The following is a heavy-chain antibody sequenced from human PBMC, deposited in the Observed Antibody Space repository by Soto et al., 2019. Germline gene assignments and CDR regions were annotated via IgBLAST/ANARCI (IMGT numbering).Heavy chain of an antibody. CDR3: AKDQGSSWYEIDY. CDR1: GFTFSSNS. Sequence: PGGSLRLSCAASGFTFSSNSMTWVRQAPGKGLEWVSTISGSGGSTYYADSVKGRFTISRDNSKNTLYLQMNSLRAEDTAVYYCAKDQGSSWYEIDYWGQGTLVTVSS. J-gene: IGHJ4*02. V-gene: IGHV3-23*01. CDR2: ISGSGGST. D-gene: IGHD6-13*01.